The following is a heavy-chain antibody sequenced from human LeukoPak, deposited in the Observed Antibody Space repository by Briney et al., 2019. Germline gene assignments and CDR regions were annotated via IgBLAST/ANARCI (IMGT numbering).Heavy chain of an antibody. V-gene: IGHV4-38-2*02. J-gene: IGHJ4*02. CDR2: IYHSGNT. CDR1: GYSISSGYY. Sequence: SETLSLTCAVSGYSISSGYYWGWIRQPPGKGPEWIGTIYHSGNTFYNPSLKSRVTISADTSKNQFSLTLSSVTAADTAVYYCAKDEVSCSGGSCYAHGDPDYWGQGTLVTVSS. CDR3: AKDEVSCSGGSCYAHGDPDY. D-gene: IGHD2-15*01.